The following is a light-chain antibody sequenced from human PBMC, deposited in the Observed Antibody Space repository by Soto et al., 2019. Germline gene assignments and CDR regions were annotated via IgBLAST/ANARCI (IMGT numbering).Light chain of an antibody. Sequence: DIQMTQSPSTLSASIGDRVTITCRASESIRTWLAWYQLKPGKAPKFLIYDASSLESGVPSRFSGSGSGTEFTLTISNLQPDDFATYFCQQYHNYPRTFGQGTKVEIK. CDR2: DAS. J-gene: IGKJ1*01. V-gene: IGKV1-5*01. CDR1: ESIRTW. CDR3: QQYHNYPRT.